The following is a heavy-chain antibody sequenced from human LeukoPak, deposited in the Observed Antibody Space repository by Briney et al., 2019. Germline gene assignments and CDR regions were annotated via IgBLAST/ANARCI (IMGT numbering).Heavy chain of an antibody. CDR1: GGSVSSSSYY. CDR2: IYYSGST. J-gene: IGHJ3*02. Sequence: MASETLSLTCTVSGGSVSSSSYYWSWIRQHPGRGLEWIGYIYYSGSTYYNPSLKSRISISIDTSKNQFSLKLSSVTAADTAVYYCAGESCSSTSCYDGGAFDIWGQGTMVTVSS. CDR3: AGESCSSTSCYDGGAFDI. V-gene: IGHV4-31*03. D-gene: IGHD2-2*01.